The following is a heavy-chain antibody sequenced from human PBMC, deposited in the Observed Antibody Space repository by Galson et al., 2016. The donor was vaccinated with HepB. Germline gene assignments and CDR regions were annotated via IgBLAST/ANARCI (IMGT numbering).Heavy chain of an antibody. CDR3: TRVGPSGYFFHY. D-gene: IGHD3-22*01. V-gene: IGHV3-23*01. J-gene: IGHJ4*02. Sequence: SLRLSCAASGFTFSSYAMTWVRQAPGKGLEWISSISGSGHNTYYADSVEGRFTISRDNSKNTLFLQMSSLRAEDTAKYYYTRVGPSGYFFHYWGQGALVTVSS. CDR1: GFTFSSYA. CDR2: ISGSGHNT.